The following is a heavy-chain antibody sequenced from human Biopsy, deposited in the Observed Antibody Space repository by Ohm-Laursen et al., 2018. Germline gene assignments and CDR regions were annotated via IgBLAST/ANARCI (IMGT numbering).Heavy chain of an antibody. D-gene: IGHD1-20*01. V-gene: IGHV4-4*07. J-gene: IGHJ4*02. CDR1: GGLNSNYY. CDR3: ATGPKRLTGASYFES. CDR2: LYTSGDT. Sequence: SDTLSLTCSVSGGLNSNYYWSWVRQSAGKGLEWIGRLYTSGDTNYNPSLKSRVSVSEDTSRRQFSLRLTSVTAADTAVYYCATGPKRLTGASYFESWRRGILVTVSS.